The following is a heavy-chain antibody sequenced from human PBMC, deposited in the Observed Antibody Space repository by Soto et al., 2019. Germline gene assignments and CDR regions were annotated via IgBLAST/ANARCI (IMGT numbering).Heavy chain of an antibody. J-gene: IGHJ4*02. Sequence: QVQLQESGPGLVEPSGTLSLTCAVSGGSVSSTNWWSWDRQPPGKGLEWIGEIYHSGSTYYNPAQKSRVTISVDKSKNQFSLRLSSVTAADAAVYFCARDRAVSARGSFDYWGQGTLVTVSS. CDR2: IYHSGST. CDR1: GGSVSSTNW. V-gene: IGHV4-4*02. CDR3: ARDRAVSARGSFDY. D-gene: IGHD6-19*01.